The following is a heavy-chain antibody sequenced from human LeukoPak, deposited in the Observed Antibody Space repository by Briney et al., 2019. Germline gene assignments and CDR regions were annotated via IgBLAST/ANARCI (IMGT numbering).Heavy chain of an antibody. D-gene: IGHD3-22*01. CDR2: ITWNRDNI. CDR1: GFTFDDYA. Sequence: GGSLRFSCAASGFTFDDYAMHWVRQAPGKGVEWVSGITWNRDNIGYGDSVKGRFTISRDNVKNVLYLQMTSLRPEDTALYYCAKDLSSAITSALVLDVWGQGTTVIVSS. J-gene: IGHJ6*02. V-gene: IGHV3-9*01. CDR3: AKDLSSAITSALVLDV.